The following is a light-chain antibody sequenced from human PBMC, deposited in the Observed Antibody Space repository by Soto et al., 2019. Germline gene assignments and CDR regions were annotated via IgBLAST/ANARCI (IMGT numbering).Light chain of an antibody. J-gene: IGKJ4*01. CDR1: QSVSNS. CDR2: DAT. V-gene: IGKV3-11*01. Sequence: EIVLTQSPATLSLSPGESATLSCRASQSVSNSLAWYQPKPGQAPRLLIYDATNRATGIPARFSGRGSGTDFTLPISSLEPEDSSVYYCQQRNNWPSLTFGGGTKVEIK. CDR3: QQRNNWPSLT.